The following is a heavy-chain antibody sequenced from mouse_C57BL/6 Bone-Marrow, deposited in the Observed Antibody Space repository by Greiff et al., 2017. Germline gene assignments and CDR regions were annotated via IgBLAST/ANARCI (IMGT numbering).Heavy chain of an antibody. CDR3: SSFDGSYFDF. D-gene: IGHD2-3*01. CDR2: IDPEIGDT. J-gene: IGHJ2*01. CDR1: GFNIKDDY. Sequence: EVQLQESGAELVRPGASVTLSCTASGFNIKDDYIHWVKQRPEQGLEWIGWIDPEIGDTEYASKFQGKATITSDTSSNTAYLQLSSLTSEDTAVYYCSSFDGSYFDFWGQGTPLTVAS. V-gene: IGHV14-4*01.